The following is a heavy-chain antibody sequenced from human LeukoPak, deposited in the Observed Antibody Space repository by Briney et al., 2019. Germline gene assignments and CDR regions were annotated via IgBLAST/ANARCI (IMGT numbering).Heavy chain of an antibody. D-gene: IGHD3-10*01. CDR1: GFTLGTYA. J-gene: IGHJ4*02. Sequence: GGSLRLSCAASGFTLGTYAMSWVRQAPGKGLEWVSAISGNGYNTYYADSVKGRFTISSESSRNTLYLQMHSLRAEDTAVYYCAKGVRLWFAFYFDYWGQGTLVTVSS. CDR3: AKGVRLWFAFYFDY. CDR2: ISGNGYNT. V-gene: IGHV3-23*01.